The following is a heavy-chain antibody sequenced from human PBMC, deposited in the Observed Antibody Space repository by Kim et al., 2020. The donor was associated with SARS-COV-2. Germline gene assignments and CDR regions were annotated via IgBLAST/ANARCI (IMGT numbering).Heavy chain of an antibody. CDR3: LGVFFFYF. Sequence: ASVKVSCKTSGHIFTRDSIHWVRQAPGQGLEWMGGIYCGYWYTIYSQKFQGRVTFTTDTSASTAYMELSFLSSDDSAVYYFLGVFFFYFCGHSTLFSVSS. V-gene: IGHV1-3*01. CDR1: GHIFTRDS. D-gene: IGHD3-16*01. CDR2: IYCGYWYT. J-gene: IGHJ4*01.